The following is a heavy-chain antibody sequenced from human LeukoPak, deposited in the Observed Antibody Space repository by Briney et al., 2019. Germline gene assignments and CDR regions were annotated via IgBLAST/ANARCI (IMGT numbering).Heavy chain of an antibody. CDR1: GGSFSGYY. J-gene: IGHJ4*02. V-gene: IGHV4-34*01. D-gene: IGHD6-19*01. CDR2: INHSGST. Sequence: SETLSLTCAVYGGSFSGYYWSWIRQPPGKGLEWIGEINHSGSTNYNPSLKSRVTISVDTSKNQFSLKLSSVTAAGTAVYYCASPVSGSSGWYYNYWGQGTLVTVSS. CDR3: ASPVSGSSGWYYNY.